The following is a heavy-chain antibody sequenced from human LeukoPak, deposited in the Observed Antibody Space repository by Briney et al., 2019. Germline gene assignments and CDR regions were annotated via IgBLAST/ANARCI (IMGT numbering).Heavy chain of an antibody. Sequence: GGSLRLSCAASGFTFNSYAMYWVRQAPGKGLEWVSGIFGSGGSAHYADSVKGRFTISRDNSKNTLYLQMNSLRAEDTAVYYCANHCSSTSCYTDYWGQGTLVTVSS. D-gene: IGHD2-2*02. V-gene: IGHV3-23*01. CDR2: IFGSGGSA. J-gene: IGHJ4*02. CDR3: ANHCSSTSCYTDY. CDR1: GFTFNSYA.